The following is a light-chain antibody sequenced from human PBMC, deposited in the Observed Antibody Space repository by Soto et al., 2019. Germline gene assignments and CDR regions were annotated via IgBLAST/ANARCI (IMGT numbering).Light chain of an antibody. V-gene: IGKV1-9*01. CDR1: QGITNS. CDR3: QQLTSNPLT. J-gene: IGKJ4*01. CDR2: AAS. Sequence: DIQLTQSPSFLSASVGDSVTITCRASQGITNSLAWYQQKPGKAPNLLIYAASTLQGGVPSRCSGSGSGTYFTITSSSLQPEDFATYYCQQLTSNPLTFGGGTKVEIK.